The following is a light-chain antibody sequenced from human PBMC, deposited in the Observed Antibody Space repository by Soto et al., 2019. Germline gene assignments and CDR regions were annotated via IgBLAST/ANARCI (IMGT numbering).Light chain of an antibody. CDR2: EVA. Sequence: QSALTQPASVSGSPGQSITISCTGTSSDVGGSNYVSWYQQHPGKAPKLMIYEVANRPSGVSNRFSGSKSGNTASLTISGLQPEDEAHYYCSSHTTSTTRGVVFGGGTKLTVL. J-gene: IGLJ2*01. CDR3: SSHTTSTTRGVV. CDR1: SSDVGGSNY. V-gene: IGLV2-14*01.